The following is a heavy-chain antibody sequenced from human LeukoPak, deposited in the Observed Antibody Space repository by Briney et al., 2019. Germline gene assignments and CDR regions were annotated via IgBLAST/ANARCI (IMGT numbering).Heavy chain of an antibody. CDR3: ARGGSTTTMTTDFDY. CDR2: INQDGSKK. V-gene: IGHV3-7*01. CDR1: GFAFSNDW. D-gene: IGHD4-17*01. J-gene: IGHJ4*02. Sequence: PGGSLRLSCATSGFAFSNDWMTWVRQAQGKGLERLANINQDGSKKNYVDSVKGRFTISRDNAKNSLYLQMNSLRAEDTAVYYCARGGSTTTMTTDFDYWGQGTLVTVSS.